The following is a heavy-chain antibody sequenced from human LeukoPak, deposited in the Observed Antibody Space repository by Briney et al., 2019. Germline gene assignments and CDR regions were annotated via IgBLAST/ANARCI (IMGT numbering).Heavy chain of an antibody. D-gene: IGHD2-2*02. V-gene: IGHV4-34*01. J-gene: IGHJ3*02. Sequence: PSETLSLTCAVYGGSFSGYYWSWIRQPPGKGLEWIGEINHSGSTNYNPSLKSRVTISVDTSKNQFSLKLSSVTAADTAVYYCARDRYCSSTSCYSRAFDIWGQGTMVTVSS. CDR1: GGSFSGYY. CDR2: INHSGST. CDR3: ARDRYCSSTSCYSRAFDI.